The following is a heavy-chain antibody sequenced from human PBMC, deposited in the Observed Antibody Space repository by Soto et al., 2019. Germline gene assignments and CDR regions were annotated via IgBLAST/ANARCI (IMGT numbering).Heavy chain of an antibody. CDR2: IYSGGST. J-gene: IGHJ6*02. V-gene: IGHV3-66*01. CDR1: GFTVSSNY. CDR3: ARDQHYYGMDV. Sequence: EVQLVESGGGLVQPGGSLRLSCAASGFTVSSNYMSWVRQAPGKGLEWVSVIYSGGSTYYADSVKGRFTISRDNSKNTLYLQMNRLRAEDTAVYYCARDQHYYGMDVWGQGTTVTVSS.